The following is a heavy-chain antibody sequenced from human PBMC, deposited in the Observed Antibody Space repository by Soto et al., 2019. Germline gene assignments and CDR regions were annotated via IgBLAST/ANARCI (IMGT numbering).Heavy chain of an antibody. CDR2: INPNSGGT. D-gene: IGHD6-19*01. V-gene: IGHV1-2*02. CDR1: GDTFTSYY. CDR3: ARVSSGWRATSFDY. J-gene: IGHJ4*02. Sequence: ASVKVSCKAPGDTFTSYYMHWVRQAPGQGLEWMGWINPNSGGTNYAQKFQGRVTMTRDTSISTAYMELSRLRSDDTAVYYCARVSSGWRATSFDYWGQGTLVTVSS.